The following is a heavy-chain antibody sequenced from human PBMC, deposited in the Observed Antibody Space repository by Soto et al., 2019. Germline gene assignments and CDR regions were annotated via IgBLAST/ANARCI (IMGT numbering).Heavy chain of an antibody. CDR1: GFTFTSSA. J-gene: IGHJ4*02. CDR2: IVVGSGNT. CDR3: AADPASHYCSGGSCYSDY. V-gene: IGHV1-58*01. D-gene: IGHD2-15*01. Sequence: SVKVSCKASGFTFTSSAVQWVRQARGQRLEWIGWIVVGSGNTNYAQKFQERVTITRDMSTSTAYMELSSLRSEDTAVYYCAADPASHYCSGGSCYSDYWGQGTLVTVSS.